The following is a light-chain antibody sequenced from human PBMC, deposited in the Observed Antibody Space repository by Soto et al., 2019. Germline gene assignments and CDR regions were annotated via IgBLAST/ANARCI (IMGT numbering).Light chain of an antibody. Sequence: QSVLTQPASASGSPGQSITISCTGTSSDVGGYDFVSWYRQYPGQAPKILIYEVTHRPSGVPDRFSGSKSGNTASLTISGLQADDEADYYCSSYTITSSPVFGPGTKLTVL. V-gene: IGLV2-14*01. J-gene: IGLJ1*01. CDR2: EVT. CDR1: SSDVGGYDF. CDR3: SSYTITSSPV.